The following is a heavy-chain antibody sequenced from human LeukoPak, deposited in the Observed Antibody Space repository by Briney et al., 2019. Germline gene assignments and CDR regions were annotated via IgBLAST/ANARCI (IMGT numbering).Heavy chain of an antibody. CDR1: GLTFSSYS. D-gene: IGHD1-14*01. Sequence: GGSLRLSCGASGLTFSSYSMNWVRQAPGKGLAWVSYISSDSGTIYQADSVKGRFNISRDNAKNSLYLQMNSLRAEDTAVYHCARAAQPGFDPWGQGTLVIVSS. CDR3: ARAAQPGFDP. V-gene: IGHV3-48*01. J-gene: IGHJ5*02. CDR2: ISSDSGTI.